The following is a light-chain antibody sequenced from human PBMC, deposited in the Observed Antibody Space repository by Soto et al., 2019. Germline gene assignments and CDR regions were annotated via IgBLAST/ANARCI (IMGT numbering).Light chain of an antibody. CDR1: QGIANF. CDR2: AAS. V-gene: IGKV1-39*01. CDR3: QQNYSPPPVT. J-gene: IGKJ5*01. Sequence: IQMTQSPSSLSASVGDRVTITFRASQGIANFLKWYQQKPGKAPKLLIYAASSLRSGVPSRFSGSGFGTDFTLTISSLQPEDFATYYCQQNYSPPPVTFGQGTRLEI.